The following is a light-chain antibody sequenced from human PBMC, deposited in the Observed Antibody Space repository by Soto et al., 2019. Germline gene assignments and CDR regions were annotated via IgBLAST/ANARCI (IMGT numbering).Light chain of an antibody. CDR1: QSVSTY. CDR3: QQYGSSPRT. J-gene: IGKJ1*01. V-gene: IGKV3-20*01. Sequence: ELVFTQSPGTLSLSPGERGTLSSRASQSVSTYLAWYQQRPGQALRLLIYDAYYRATDITPRFSGSGSGTDFTLTISRLEPEDFAVYYCQQYGSSPRTFGQGTKVEIK. CDR2: DAY.